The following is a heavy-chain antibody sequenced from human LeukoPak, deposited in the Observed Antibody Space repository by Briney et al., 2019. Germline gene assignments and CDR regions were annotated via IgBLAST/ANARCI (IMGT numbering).Heavy chain of an antibody. D-gene: IGHD1-14*01. V-gene: IGHV4-39*01. CDR3: ARHPTLPSGGNFDY. J-gene: IGHJ4*02. CDR2: LYNTETT. Sequence: SETLSLTCSVSGGSISRSSYYWGWIRQPPGKGLEWIGSLYNTETTYYNPSLQSRVTISVDTSKNQLSLKLSSVTAADTAVYYCARHPTLPSGGNFDYWGQGTLVTVSS. CDR1: GGSISRSSYY.